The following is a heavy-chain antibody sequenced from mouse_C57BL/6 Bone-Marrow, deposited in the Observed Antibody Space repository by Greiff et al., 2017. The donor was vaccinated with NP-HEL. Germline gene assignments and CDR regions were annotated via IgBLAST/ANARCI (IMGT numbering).Heavy chain of an antibody. V-gene: IGHV1-55*01. CDR2: IYPGSGST. J-gene: IGHJ2*01. CDR3: ARFHITTVVYFDY. Sequence: QVQLQQSGAELVKPGASVKMSCKASGYTFTSYWITWVKQRPGQGLEWIGDIYPGSGSTNYNEKFKSKATLTVDTSSSTAYMQLSSLTSEDSAVYYCARFHITTVVYFDYWGQGTTLTVSS. D-gene: IGHD1-1*01. CDR1: GYTFTSYW.